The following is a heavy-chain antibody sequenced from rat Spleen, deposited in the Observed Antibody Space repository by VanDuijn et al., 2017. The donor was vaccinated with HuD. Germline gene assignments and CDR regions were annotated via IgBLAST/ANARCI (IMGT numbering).Heavy chain of an antibody. V-gene: IGHV5-31*01. CDR1: GFTFNNYW. D-gene: IGHD3-7*01. J-gene: IGHJ1*01. CDR2: ISNAGGTT. Sequence: EVQLVESGGGLVQPGRSLKLSCVASGFTFNNYWMTWIRQAPGKGLEWVSSISNAGGTTYYPDSVKGRFTISRDNAKSTLYLLMDSLRSEDTATYYCTSLKGPPDWYFDFWGPGTMVTVSS. CDR3: TSLKGPPDWYFDF.